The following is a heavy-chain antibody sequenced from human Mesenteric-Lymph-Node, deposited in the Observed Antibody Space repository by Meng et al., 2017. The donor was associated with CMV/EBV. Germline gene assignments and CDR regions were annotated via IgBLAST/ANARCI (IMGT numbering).Heavy chain of an antibody. D-gene: IGHD5-24*01. Sequence: ASVKVSCKASGYSFLNYGITWVRQAPGQGLEWMGWISADSGRTDYAQAFQGRVTITTDESTSTAYMELSSLRSEDTAVYYCATPGRSSRDGYNLEYFDYWGQGTLVTVSS. CDR1: GYSFLNYG. V-gene: IGHV1-18*01. J-gene: IGHJ4*02. CDR3: ATPGRSSRDGYNLEYFDY. CDR2: ISADSGRT.